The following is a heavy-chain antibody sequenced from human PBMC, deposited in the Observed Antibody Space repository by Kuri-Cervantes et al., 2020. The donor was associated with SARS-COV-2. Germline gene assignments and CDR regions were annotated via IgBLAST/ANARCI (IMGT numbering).Heavy chain of an antibody. Sequence: GGSLRLSCAASGFTFSNYGMHWVRQAPGKGLEWVAIISYDGSNKYYADSVKGRFTISRDNSKNTLYLQMNSLRAEDTAVYYCARDLFRGKIFAEPGGMDVWGQGTTVTVSS. CDR1: GFTFSNYG. CDR3: ARDLFRGKIFAEPGGMDV. V-gene: IGHV3-30*03. CDR2: ISYDGSNK. J-gene: IGHJ6*02. D-gene: IGHD3-3*01.